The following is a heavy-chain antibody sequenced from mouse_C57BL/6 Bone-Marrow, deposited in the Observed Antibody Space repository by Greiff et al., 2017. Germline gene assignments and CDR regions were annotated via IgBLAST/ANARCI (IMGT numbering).Heavy chain of an antibody. D-gene: IGHD3-2*02. CDR3: ARSPSSGYVDY. Sequence: EVQLQESGGGLVQPGGSLSLSCAASGFTFTDYYMSWVRQPPGKALEWLGFIRNKANGYTTEYSASVKGRFTISRDNSQSILYLQMNALRAEDSATYYCARSPSSGYVDYWGQGTTRTVSS. V-gene: IGHV7-3*01. J-gene: IGHJ2*01. CDR2: IRNKANGYTT. CDR1: GFTFTDYY.